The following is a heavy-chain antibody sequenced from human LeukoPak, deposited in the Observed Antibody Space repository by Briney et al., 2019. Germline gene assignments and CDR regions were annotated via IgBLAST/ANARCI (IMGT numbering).Heavy chain of an antibody. CDR3: ARVRRGIAAAGTAWFDP. D-gene: IGHD6-13*01. Sequence: ASVKVSCKASGYTFTSYGISWVRQAPGQGLEWMGWISACNGNTNYAQKLQGRVTMTTDTSTSTAYMELRSLRSDDTAVYYCARVRRGIAAAGTAWFDPWGQGTLVTVSS. CDR1: GYTFTSYG. V-gene: IGHV1-18*01. J-gene: IGHJ5*02. CDR2: ISACNGNT.